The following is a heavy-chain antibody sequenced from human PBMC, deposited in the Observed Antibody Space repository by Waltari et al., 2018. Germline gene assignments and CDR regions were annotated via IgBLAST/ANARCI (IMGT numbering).Heavy chain of an antibody. Sequence: HVQLVQSGAEVKNPGSSVKVSCMASGGTFISYAISWVRQAPGQGLEWMGGIIPILGIANYAQKFQGRVTITADESTSTAYMELSSLRSEDTAVYYCARDGGDATMGYWGQGTLVTVSS. CDR3: ARDGGDATMGY. CDR1: GGTFISYA. CDR2: IIPILGIA. J-gene: IGHJ4*02. D-gene: IGHD2-21*02. V-gene: IGHV1-69*04.